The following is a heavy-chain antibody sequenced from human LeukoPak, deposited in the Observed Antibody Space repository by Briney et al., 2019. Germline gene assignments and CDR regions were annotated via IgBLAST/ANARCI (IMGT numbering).Heavy chain of an antibody. J-gene: IGHJ4*02. V-gene: IGHV4-39*01. CDR1: GGSISSDSYY. Sequence: SETLSLTCTVSGGSISSDSYYWGWIRQPPGKGLQSIGCIYYSGSTYCKPSLKSRVTISVDTSKNQFSLKLTSVTAADTAVYYCGRRSRSTWNYRRGDYWGQGTLVTVSS. CDR2: IYYSGST. D-gene: IGHD1-7*01. CDR3: GRRSRSTWNYRRGDY.